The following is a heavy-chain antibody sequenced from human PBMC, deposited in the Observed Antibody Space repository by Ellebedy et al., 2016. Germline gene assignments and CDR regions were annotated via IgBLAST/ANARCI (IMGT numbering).Heavy chain of an antibody. J-gene: IGHJ4*02. D-gene: IGHD5-24*01. V-gene: IGHV3-53*01. CDR3: ARDDGSFES. CDR1: GFIVSSNF. CDR2: IYSGGTT. Sequence: GGSLRLSCAASGFIVSSNFVSWVRQAPGKGLEWVSVIYSGGTTFYADSVKGRFTISRDSSKNTVYLEMNSLRVEDTAMYYCARDDGSFESWGQGTLVTVSS.